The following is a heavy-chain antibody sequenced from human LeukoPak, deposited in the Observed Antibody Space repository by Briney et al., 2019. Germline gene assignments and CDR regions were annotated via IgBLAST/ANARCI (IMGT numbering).Heavy chain of an antibody. CDR1: GFSFSSYA. CDR3: ARDGATRDHDFDY. J-gene: IGHJ4*02. V-gene: IGHV3-23*01. CDR2: MSSSDDGR. Sequence: GGSLRLSCATSGFSFSSYAMSWVRQAPGKGLEWVSAMSSSDDGRYYAASVRGRFTISRDTSRSTLYLQMNSLRAEDTAVYYCARDGATRDHDFDYWGQGTLVTVSS. D-gene: IGHD1-26*01.